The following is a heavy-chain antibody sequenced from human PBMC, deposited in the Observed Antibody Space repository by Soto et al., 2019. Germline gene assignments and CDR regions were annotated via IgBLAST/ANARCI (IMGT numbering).Heavy chain of an antibody. D-gene: IGHD3-22*01. CDR1: GFTFSNAW. Sequence: PGGSLRLSCAASGFTFSNAWMSWVRQAPGKGLGWVGRIKSKTDGGTTDYAAPVKGRFTISRDDSKNTLYLQMNSLKTEDTAVYYCTTDQNALYYYDSSGHPTGAGIAEDYWGQGTLVTVSS. CDR3: TTDQNALYYYDSSGHPTGAGIAEDY. V-gene: IGHV3-15*01. CDR2: IKSKTDGGTT. J-gene: IGHJ4*02.